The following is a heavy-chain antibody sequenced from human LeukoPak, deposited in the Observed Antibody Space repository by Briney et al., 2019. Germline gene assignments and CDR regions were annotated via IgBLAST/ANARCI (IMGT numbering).Heavy chain of an antibody. J-gene: IGHJ3*02. CDR2: IYHSGST. CDR1: GGSISSGGYS. V-gene: IGHV4-30-2*01. D-gene: IGHD5-18*01. Sequence: SETLSLTCAVSGGSISSGGYSWSWIRQPPGKGLEWIGYIYHSGSTYYNPSLKSRVTISVDRSKNQFSLKLSSVTAADTAVCYCATCGYSYGPEAFDIWGQGTMVTVSS. CDR3: ATCGYSYGPEAFDI.